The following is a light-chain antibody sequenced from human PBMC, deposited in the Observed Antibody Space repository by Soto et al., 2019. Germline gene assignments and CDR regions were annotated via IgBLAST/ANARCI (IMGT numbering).Light chain of an antibody. CDR3: QQYGSSGK. CDR1: QSVSGY. CDR2: GAS. V-gene: IGKV3-20*01. Sequence: EIVLTQSPATLSLSPGETATLSCRASQSVSGYLAWYQQKPGQAPRLLIYGASNRATGIPDRFSGSGSGTDFTLTISRLEPEDFAVYYCQQYGSSGKFGQGTKV. J-gene: IGKJ1*01.